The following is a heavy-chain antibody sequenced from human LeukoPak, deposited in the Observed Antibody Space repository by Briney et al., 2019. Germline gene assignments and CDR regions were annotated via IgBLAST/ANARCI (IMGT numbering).Heavy chain of an antibody. V-gene: IGHV3-48*03. J-gene: IGHJ4*02. D-gene: IGHD1-7*01. CDR1: GFTFSSYE. Sequence: GGLLRLSCAASGFTFSSYEMNWVRQSPGKGLEWVSYISSSGSTIYYADSVKGRFTISRDNAKNSLYLQMNSLRAEDTAVYYCARSPALELSFDYWGQGTLVTVSS. CDR2: ISSSGSTI. CDR3: ARSPALELSFDY.